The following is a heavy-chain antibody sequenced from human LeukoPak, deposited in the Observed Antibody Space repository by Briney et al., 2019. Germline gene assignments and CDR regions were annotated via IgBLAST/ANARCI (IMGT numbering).Heavy chain of an antibody. J-gene: IGHJ4*02. CDR1: GFTFSSYA. Sequence: GGSLRLSWAASGFTFSSYAMSWVRQAPGKGLEWVSAISGSGGSTYYADSVKGRFTISRDNSKNTLYLQMNSLRAEDPAVYYCAKGRRSMTKDFDYWGQGTLVTVSS. CDR3: AKGRRSMTKDFDY. CDR2: ISGSGGST. V-gene: IGHV3-23*01.